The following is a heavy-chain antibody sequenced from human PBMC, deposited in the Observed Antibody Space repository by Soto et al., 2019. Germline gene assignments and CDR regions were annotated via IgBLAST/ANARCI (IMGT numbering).Heavy chain of an antibody. D-gene: IGHD1-26*01. CDR3: AREGGGSYYSGAFDI. J-gene: IGHJ3*02. Sequence: SVKVSCKASGGTFSSYAISWVRQAPGQGLEWMGGIIPIFGTANYAQKFQGRVTITADESTSTAYMELSSLRSEDTAVYYCAREGGGSYYSGAFDIWGQGTMVTVSS. V-gene: IGHV1-69*13. CDR2: IIPIFGTA. CDR1: GGTFSSYA.